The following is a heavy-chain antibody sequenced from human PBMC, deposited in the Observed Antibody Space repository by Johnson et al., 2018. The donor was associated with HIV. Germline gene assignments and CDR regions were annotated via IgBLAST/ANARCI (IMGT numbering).Heavy chain of an antibody. Sequence: VQLVESGGGLVQPGGSLRLSCAASGFTVSSNYMSWVRQTPGKGLEWVSVIYSGGSTYNADSVKGRFTIPRDNSKNTLYLQMNSLRAEDTAVYYCARDLLWSDIAAPGGIWGQGTMVTVSS. J-gene: IGHJ3*02. D-gene: IGHD6-13*01. CDR1: GFTVSSNY. CDR2: IYSGGST. V-gene: IGHV3-66*01. CDR3: ARDLLWSDIAAPGGI.